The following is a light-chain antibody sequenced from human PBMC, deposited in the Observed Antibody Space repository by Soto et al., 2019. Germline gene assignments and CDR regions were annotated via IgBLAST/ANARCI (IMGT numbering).Light chain of an antibody. Sequence: QSALTQPASVSGSPGQSITISCTGTSSDVGSNSLVSWYQQHPGTPTRLMIYEGSKRPSGVSNRFSGSRSANSSSLTSSGLQADDVSEYYCSADVGSTLVFGGGTKLTVL. J-gene: IGLJ3*02. CDR2: EGS. CDR3: SADVGSTLV. CDR1: SSDVGSNSL. V-gene: IGLV2-23*01.